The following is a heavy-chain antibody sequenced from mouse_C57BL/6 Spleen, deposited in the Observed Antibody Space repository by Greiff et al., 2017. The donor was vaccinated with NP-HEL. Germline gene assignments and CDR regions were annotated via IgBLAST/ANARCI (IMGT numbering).Heavy chain of an antibody. D-gene: IGHD3-2*02. V-gene: IGHV1-82*01. Sequence: VQRVESGPELVKPGASVKISCKASGYAFSSSWMNWVKQRPGKGLEWIGRIYPGDGDTNYNGKFKGKATLTADKSSSTAYMQLSSLTSEDSAVYFCARNGAAQATGFAYWGQGTLVTVSA. CDR1: GYAFSSSW. J-gene: IGHJ3*01. CDR3: ARNGAAQATGFAY. CDR2: IYPGDGDT.